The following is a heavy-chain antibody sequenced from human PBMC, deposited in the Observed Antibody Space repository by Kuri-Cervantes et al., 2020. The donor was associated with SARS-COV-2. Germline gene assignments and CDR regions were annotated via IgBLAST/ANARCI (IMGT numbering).Heavy chain of an antibody. CDR2: IWYDGINK. V-gene: IGHV3-33*01. D-gene: IGHD3-22*01. J-gene: IGHJ4*02. Sequence: GASLRLSCAAAGFTFSSYGMHWVRQAPGKGLEWVALIWYDGINKYYADSVKGRFTISRDNSKNTLYLQMNSLRAEDTAVYYCARGHDRRVYCSTPAPYYFDFWGQGILVTVSS. CDR3: ARGHDRRVYCSTPAPYYFDF. CDR1: GFTFSSYG.